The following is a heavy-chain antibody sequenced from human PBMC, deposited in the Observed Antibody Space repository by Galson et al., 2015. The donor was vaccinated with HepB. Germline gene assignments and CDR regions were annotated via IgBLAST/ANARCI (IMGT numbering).Heavy chain of an antibody. Sequence: SVKVSCKASGGTFSSYTISWVRQAPGQGLEWMGRIIPILGIANYAQKFQGRVTITADKSTSTAYMELSSLRSEDTAVYYCAREVLGVDTAMVGFDYWGQGTLVTVSS. CDR1: GGTFSSYT. D-gene: IGHD5-18*01. V-gene: IGHV1-69*04. J-gene: IGHJ4*02. CDR3: AREVLGVDTAMVGFDY. CDR2: IIPILGIA.